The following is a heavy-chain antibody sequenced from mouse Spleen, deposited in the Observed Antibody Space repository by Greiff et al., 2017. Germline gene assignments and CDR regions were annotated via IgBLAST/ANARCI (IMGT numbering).Heavy chain of an antibody. V-gene: IGHV1-42*01. D-gene: IGHD1-1*01. Sequence: VQLQQSGPELVKPGASVKISCKASGYSFTGYYMNWVKQSPEKSLEWIGEINPSTGGTTYNQKFKAKATLTVDKSSSTAYMQLKSLTSEDSAVYYCARSLTTVVATKGAYAMGYWGQGTSVTVSS. CDR1: GYSFTGYY. J-gene: IGHJ4*01. CDR3: ARSLTTVVATKGAYAMGY. CDR2: INPSTGGT.